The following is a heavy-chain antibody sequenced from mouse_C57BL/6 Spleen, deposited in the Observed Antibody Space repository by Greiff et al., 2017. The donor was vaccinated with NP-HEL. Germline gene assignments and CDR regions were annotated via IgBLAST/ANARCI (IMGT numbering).Heavy chain of an antibody. CDR2: ISDGGSYT. D-gene: IGHD2-4*01. CDR1: GFTFSSYA. Sequence: EVQGVESGGGLVKPGGSLKLSCAASGFTFSSYAMSWVRQTPEKRLEWVATISDGGSYTYYPDNVKGRFTISRDNAKNNLYLQMSHLKSEDTAMYYCAREDDYGGFAYWGQGTLVTVSA. J-gene: IGHJ3*01. CDR3: AREDDYGGFAY. V-gene: IGHV5-4*01.